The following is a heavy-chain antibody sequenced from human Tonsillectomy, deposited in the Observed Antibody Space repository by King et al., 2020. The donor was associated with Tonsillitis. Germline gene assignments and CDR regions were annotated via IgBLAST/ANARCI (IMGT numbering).Heavy chain of an antibody. D-gene: IGHD2-15*01. CDR2: MNPNSGNA. V-gene: IGHV1-8*01. J-gene: IGHJ5*02. CDR1: GYTFSNYD. Sequence: QLVQSGAEVKKPGASVTVSCEASGYTFSNYDIMWVRQATGQGLEWVGWMNPNSGNAGSAQMFQGRVTMTRSTSITKAYMELSGIRSEDTAVYYCTRANCGDGRCDWFDPWGQGTLVTVSS. CDR3: TRANCGDGRCDWFDP.